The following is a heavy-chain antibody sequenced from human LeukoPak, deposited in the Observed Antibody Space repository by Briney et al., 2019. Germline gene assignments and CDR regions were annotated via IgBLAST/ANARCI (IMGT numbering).Heavy chain of an antibody. CDR3: ASTYGGSGYYFDY. CDR1: GGSFSGYY. Sequence: PSETLSLTCAVYGGSFSGYYWSWIRQPPGKGLEWIGEINHSGSTNYNPSLMSRLTLSVDTSKNQFSLKLSSVTAADTAVYYCASTYGGSGYYFDYWGQGTLVTVSS. V-gene: IGHV4-34*01. D-gene: IGHD4-23*01. J-gene: IGHJ4*02. CDR2: INHSGST.